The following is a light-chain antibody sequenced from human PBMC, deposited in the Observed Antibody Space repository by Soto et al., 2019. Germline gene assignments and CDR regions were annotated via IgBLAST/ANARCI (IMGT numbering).Light chain of an antibody. J-gene: IGKJ2*01. CDR1: QSVSRN. CDR3: QQYGDWPPET. Sequence: EVVLTHSPATLPVPPGDRATLSCRASQSVSRNLAWYQQKPGQAPRLLIYGASTRATGVPARFSGSGSATEFTLSISSLQSEDVAVYYCQQYGDWPPETFGQGTKLEI. CDR2: GAS. V-gene: IGKV3-15*01.